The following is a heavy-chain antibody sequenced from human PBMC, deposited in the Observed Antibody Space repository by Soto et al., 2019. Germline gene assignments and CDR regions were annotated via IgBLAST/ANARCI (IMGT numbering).Heavy chain of an antibody. CDR2: ITPYNGNA. V-gene: IGHV1-18*04. J-gene: IGHJ4*02. CDR1: GYTFTNFG. CDR3: ARARMFSGAHHDY. Sequence: QVHLVQSGAVVENPGASVKVSCKASGYTFTNFGINWVRQAPGQGLEWMGWITPYNGNANYQQKHQDRLTITTDTSTNTAYLELRSLRSDDTAVYFCARARMFSGAHHDYWGQGTRVTVSS. D-gene: IGHD1-26*01.